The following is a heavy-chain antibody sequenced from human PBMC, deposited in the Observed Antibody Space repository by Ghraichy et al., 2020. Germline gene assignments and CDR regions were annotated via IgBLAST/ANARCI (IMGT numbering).Heavy chain of an antibody. CDR2: IYHNGDT. V-gene: IGHV4-31*02. CDR3: ARDRNDYGKGGDFDY. CDR1: GDSINSGGSY. J-gene: IGHJ4*02. D-gene: IGHD4-17*01. Sequence: SETLSPTCSVSGDSINSGGSYWNWIRQHPGKGLEWIGYIYHNGDTYYNPSLKSRVTISVDTSKNQFSLKMTYVTAADTAIYYCARDRNDYGKGGDFDYWGQGTLVTVSS.